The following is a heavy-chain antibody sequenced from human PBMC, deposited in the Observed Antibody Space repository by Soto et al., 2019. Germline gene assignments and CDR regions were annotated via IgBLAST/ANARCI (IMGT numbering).Heavy chain of an antibody. V-gene: IGHV3-30-3*01. CDR1: GFTFSSYA. CDR3: ARVGELLWFGELFGAFDI. D-gene: IGHD3-10*01. J-gene: IGHJ3*02. Sequence: RLSCAASGFTFSSYAMHWVRQAPGKGLEWVAVISYDGSNKYYADSVKGRFTISRDNSKNTLYLQMNSLRAEDTAVYYCARVGELLWFGELFGAFDIWGQGTMVTVSS. CDR2: ISYDGSNK.